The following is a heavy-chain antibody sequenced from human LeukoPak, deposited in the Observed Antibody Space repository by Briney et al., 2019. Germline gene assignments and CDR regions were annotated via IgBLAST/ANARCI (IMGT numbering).Heavy chain of an antibody. J-gene: IGHJ4*02. V-gene: IGHV3-21*01. CDR2: ISGSGGST. CDR1: GFTFSSYS. Sequence: GGSLRLSCAASGFTFSSYSMNWVRQAPGKGLEWVSAISGSGGSTYYADSVKGRFTISRDNAKSSLFLQMNSLRAEDTAVYYCARFSRKYYESSGYFPFDSWGQGTLVTVSA. CDR3: ARFSRKYYESSGYFPFDS. D-gene: IGHD3-22*01.